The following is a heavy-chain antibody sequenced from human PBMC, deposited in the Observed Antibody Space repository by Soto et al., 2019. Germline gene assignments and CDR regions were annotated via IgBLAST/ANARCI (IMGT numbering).Heavy chain of an antibody. CDR3: ALRGATVVTQEVAY. CDR1: GFTFSSYA. CDR2: ISGSGGST. Sequence: GSLRLSCAASGFTFSSYAMSWVRQAPGKGLEWVSAISGSGGSTYYADSVKGRFTISRDNSKNTLYLQMNSLRAEDTAVYYCALRGATVVTQEVAYWGQGTLVTVSS. V-gene: IGHV3-23*01. J-gene: IGHJ4*02. D-gene: IGHD4-17*01.